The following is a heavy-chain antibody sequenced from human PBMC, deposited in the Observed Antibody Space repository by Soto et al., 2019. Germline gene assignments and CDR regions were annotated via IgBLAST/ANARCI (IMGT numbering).Heavy chain of an antibody. CDR3: ASSGSYWGIDY. Sequence: QVQLVQSGAEEKKPGASVKVSCKASGYTFTSYAMHWVRQAPGQRLEWMGWINASNGNTKYSQKFQGRVTITRDTSASTAYMELSSLRSEDTAVYYCASSGSYWGIDYWGQGTLVTVSS. D-gene: IGHD1-26*01. V-gene: IGHV1-3*05. CDR2: INASNGNT. J-gene: IGHJ4*02. CDR1: GYTFTSYA.